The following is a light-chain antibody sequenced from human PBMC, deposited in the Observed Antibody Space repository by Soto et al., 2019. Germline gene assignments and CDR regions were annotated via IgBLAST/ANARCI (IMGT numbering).Light chain of an antibody. CDR3: CSYAGSYTLWV. Sequence: QSALTQPRSVSGSPGQSVTISCTGTSSDVGGYNFVSWYQQYPGKAPKLIIYDVSKRPSGVPDRFSGSKSGNMASLTISGLQAEDEADYYCCSYAGSYTLWVFGGGTNLTVL. J-gene: IGLJ3*02. CDR1: SSDVGGYNF. V-gene: IGLV2-11*01. CDR2: DVS.